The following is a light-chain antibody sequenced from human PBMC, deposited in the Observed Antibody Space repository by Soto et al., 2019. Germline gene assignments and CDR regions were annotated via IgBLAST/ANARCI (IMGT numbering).Light chain of an antibody. Sequence: IHMTQSPSTLSAFIGDRVTITCRASQSISSWLAWYQQKPGKAPKLLIYKASSLESGVPSRFSGSGSGTEFTLTISSLQPDDFATYYCQQYNSLTWTFGQGTKVDIK. CDR1: QSISSW. CDR2: KAS. CDR3: QQYNSLTWT. V-gene: IGKV1-5*03. J-gene: IGKJ1*01.